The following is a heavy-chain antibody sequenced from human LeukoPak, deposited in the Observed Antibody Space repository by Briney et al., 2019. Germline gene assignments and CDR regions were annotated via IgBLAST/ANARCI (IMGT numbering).Heavy chain of an antibody. CDR1: QFTFSHYG. D-gene: IGHD4-11*01. Sequence: GQSLTLSCVASQFTFSHYGMHWVRQAPGKGLEWVAVIWNDGSSQYYADSVKGRFTISRDNFQKTVYLQMNSLKAEDTAVYYCAKDAQRGFDYSNSLEYWGQGSLVTAS. CDR3: AKDAQRGFDYSNSLEY. V-gene: IGHV3-33*06. CDR2: IWNDGSSQ. J-gene: IGHJ4*02.